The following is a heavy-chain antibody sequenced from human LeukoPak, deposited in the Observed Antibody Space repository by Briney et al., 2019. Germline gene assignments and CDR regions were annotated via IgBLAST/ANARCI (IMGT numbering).Heavy chain of an antibody. CDR3: ARGVVPAAINFDY. D-gene: IGHD2-2*01. CDR2: INHSGST. V-gene: IGHV4-34*01. CDR1: GGSFSGYY. J-gene: IGHJ4*02. Sequence: PSETLSLTCAVYGGSFSGYYWSWIRQPPGKGLEWIGEINHSGSTYYNPSLKSRVTISVDTSKNQFSLKLSSVTAADTAVYYCARGVVPAAINFDYWGQGTLVTVSS.